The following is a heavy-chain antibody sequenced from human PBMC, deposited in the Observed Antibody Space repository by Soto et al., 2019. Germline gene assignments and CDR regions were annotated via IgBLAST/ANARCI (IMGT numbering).Heavy chain of an antibody. J-gene: IGHJ6*02. CDR3: AADSPHHLRFLVPTSGMDV. D-gene: IGHD3-3*01. CDR2: IVVGSGNT. CDR1: GFTFPSSA. Sequence: ASVKGSCKASGFTFPSSAVQWVRQARGQRLEWIGWIVVGSGNTNYAQKFQERVTITRDMSTSTAYMELSSLRSEDTAVYYCAADSPHHLRFLVPTSGMDVWRQGTTVTVSS. V-gene: IGHV1-58*01.